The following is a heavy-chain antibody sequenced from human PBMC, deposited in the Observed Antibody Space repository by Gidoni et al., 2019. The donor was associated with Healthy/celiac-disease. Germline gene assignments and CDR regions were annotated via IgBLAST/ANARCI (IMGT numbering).Heavy chain of an antibody. CDR3: ASTLRGTSYYYYYYMDV. V-gene: IGHV4-30-2*01. J-gene: IGHJ6*03. CDR2: IYHSGST. CDR1: GGSISSGGYS. Sequence: QLQLQESGSGLVKPSQTLYLTCAVSGGSISSGGYSWSWIRQPPGKGLEWVGYIYHSGSTYYNPSLKSRVTISVARSKNQFSLKLSSVTAADTAVYYCASTLRGTSYYYYYYMDVWGKGTTVTVSS. D-gene: IGHD3-16*01.